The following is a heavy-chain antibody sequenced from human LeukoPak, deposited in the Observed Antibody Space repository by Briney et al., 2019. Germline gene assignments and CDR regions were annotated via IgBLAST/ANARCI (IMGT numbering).Heavy chain of an antibody. CDR2: IIPILGIA. CDR3: AFFEYQLPVDYYYYYGMDV. D-gene: IGHD2-2*01. V-gene: IGHV1-69*04. Sequence: ASVKVSCKASGGTFSSYAISWVRQAPGQGLEWMGRIIPILGIANYAQKFQGRVTITAGKSTSTAYMELSSLRSEDTAVYYCAFFEYQLPVDYYYYYGMDVWGQGTTVTVSS. J-gene: IGHJ6*02. CDR1: GGTFSSYA.